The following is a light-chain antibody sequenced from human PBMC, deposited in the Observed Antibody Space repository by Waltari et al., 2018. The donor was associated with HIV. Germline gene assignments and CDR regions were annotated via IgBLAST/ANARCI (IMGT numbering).Light chain of an antibody. CDR2: DAS. Sequence: IQMTQSPSPLSASVGDSVSITCRASQTVSNKVNWYQQKPGKAPQLLIYDASTLQSGVPSRFRGGGSGTDFTLTITSLQPDDFVTYFCQQSYSSPLTLGPGTKLDIK. CDR3: QQSYSSPLT. J-gene: IGKJ3*01. V-gene: IGKV1-39*01. CDR1: QTVSNK.